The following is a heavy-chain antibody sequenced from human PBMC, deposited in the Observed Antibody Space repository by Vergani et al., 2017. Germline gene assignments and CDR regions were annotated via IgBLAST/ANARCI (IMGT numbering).Heavy chain of an antibody. CDR2: ISGSGGST. CDR1: GFTFSRYA. J-gene: IGHJ6*03. Sequence: EVQLLESGGGLVQPGGSLRLSCAASGFTFSRYAMSWVRQAPGKGLEWVSAISGSGGSTYYADSVKGRFTISRDNSKNTLYLQMNSLRAEDTAVYYCAKGSCSSTSCHPYYYYYMDVWGKGTTVTVSS. V-gene: IGHV3-23*01. D-gene: IGHD2-2*01. CDR3: AKGSCSSTSCHPYYYYYMDV.